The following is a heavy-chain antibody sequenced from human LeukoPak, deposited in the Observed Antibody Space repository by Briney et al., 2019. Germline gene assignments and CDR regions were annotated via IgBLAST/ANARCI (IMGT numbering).Heavy chain of an antibody. D-gene: IGHD3-3*01. V-gene: IGHV3-23*01. CDR3: AKDRSLEWLLLDPPFDY. J-gene: IGHJ4*02. Sequence: GGSLRLSCAASGFTFSSYAMSWVRQAPGKGLEWVSAISGSGGSTYYADSVKGRFTISRDNSKNTLYLQMNSLRAEDTAVYYCAKDRSLEWLLLDPPFDYWGQGTLVTVSS. CDR1: GFTFSSYA. CDR2: ISGSGGST.